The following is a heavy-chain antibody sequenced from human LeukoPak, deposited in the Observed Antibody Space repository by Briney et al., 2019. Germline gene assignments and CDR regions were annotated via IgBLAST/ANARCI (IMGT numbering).Heavy chain of an antibody. CDR1: GSIFRDFS. V-gene: IGHV3-7*01. CDR3: ARPRGCGSSRCNNFDY. Sequence: GGSLRLSCSVSGSIFRDFSMSWVRQAPGKGLEWVAKMNEYGSEIFYVDSVKGRFTISRDNGKNSLCLQMNRLRAEDTAVYYCARPRGCGSSRCNNFDYWGQGTLVTVSS. CDR2: MNEYGSEI. J-gene: IGHJ4*02. D-gene: IGHD2-2*01.